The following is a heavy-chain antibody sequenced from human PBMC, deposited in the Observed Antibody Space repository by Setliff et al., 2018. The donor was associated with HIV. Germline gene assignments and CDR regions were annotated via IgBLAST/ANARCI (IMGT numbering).Heavy chain of an antibody. Sequence: SETLSLTCSVSGYSLSSASYWGWIRQSPEKGLEWIGSISLSGSTYYNPSLQSRVTISIDMSKNHFSLNLKSVTAADTAVYYCARLGSHCKNAFCPPYWGQGTLVTVSS. J-gene: IGHJ4*02. D-gene: IGHD2-15*01. CDR3: ARLGSHCKNAFCPPY. CDR2: ISLSGST. V-gene: IGHV4-38-2*02. CDR1: GYSLSSASY.